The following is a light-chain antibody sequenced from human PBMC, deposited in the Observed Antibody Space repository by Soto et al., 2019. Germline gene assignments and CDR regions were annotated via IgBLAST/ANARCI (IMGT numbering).Light chain of an antibody. CDR3: SSYTSSSTL. Sequence: QSVLTQPASVSGSPGQSFTISCTGTSSDVGSYNYVSWYQQHPGKAPKLMIYEVSNRPSGVSSRFSGSKSGNTASLTISGLQAEDEADYYCSSYTSSSTLFGTGTKLTVL. J-gene: IGLJ1*01. V-gene: IGLV2-14*01. CDR1: SSDVGSYNY. CDR2: EVS.